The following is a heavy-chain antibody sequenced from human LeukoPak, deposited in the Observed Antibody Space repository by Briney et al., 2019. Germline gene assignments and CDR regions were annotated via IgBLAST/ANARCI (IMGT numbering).Heavy chain of an antibody. J-gene: IGHJ6*03. D-gene: IGHD3-3*01. CDR3: ARGKGYDFWSGYYSSYYYYYMDV. CDR2: IKEDGSAK. CDR1: GFTFSSSW. Sequence: GGSLRLSCAASGFTFSSSWMCWVRQAPGKGLEWVANIKEDGSAKYYVDSVKGRFTISRDNAKNSLYLQMNSLRAEDTAVYYCARGKGYDFWSGYYSSYYYYYMDVWGKGTTVTVSS. V-gene: IGHV3-7*01.